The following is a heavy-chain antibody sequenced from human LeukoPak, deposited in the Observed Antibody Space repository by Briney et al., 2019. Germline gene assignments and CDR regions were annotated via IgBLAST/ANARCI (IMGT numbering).Heavy chain of an antibody. CDR1: GYSFTSYW. V-gene: IGHV5-51*01. Sequence: RGESLKISCKGSGYSFTSYWIGWVRQMPGKGLEWMGIIYPGDSDTRYSPSFQGQVTISADKSISTAYLQWSSLKASDTAMYYCARLFQYGPVYYYYMDVWGKGTTVTVSS. J-gene: IGHJ6*03. D-gene: IGHD2-2*01. CDR3: ARLFQYGPVYYYYMDV. CDR2: IYPGDSDT.